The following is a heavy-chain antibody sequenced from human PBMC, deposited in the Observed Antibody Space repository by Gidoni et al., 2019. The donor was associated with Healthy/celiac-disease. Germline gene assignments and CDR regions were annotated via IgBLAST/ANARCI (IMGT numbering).Heavy chain of an antibody. Sequence: GAEAKKPGESLKISCKGSGYSFTSYWLAWVRQMPGKGLAWMGIIYPGHSDTRYSPSFQGQVTISADKSISTAYLQWSSLKASATAMYYCARMGDSSGYSCPNHNYYYYYGMDVWGQGTTVTVSS. CDR1: GYSFTSYW. V-gene: IGHV5-51*01. CDR3: ARMGDSSGYSCPNHNYYYYYGMDV. D-gene: IGHD3-22*01. J-gene: IGHJ6*02. CDR2: IYPGHSDT.